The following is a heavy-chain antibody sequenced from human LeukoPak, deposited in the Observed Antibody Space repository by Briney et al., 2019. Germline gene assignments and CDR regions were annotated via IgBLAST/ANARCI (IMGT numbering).Heavy chain of an antibody. V-gene: IGHV4-59*08. CDR2: IYYSGST. D-gene: IGHD5-18*01. Sequence: SETLSLTCTVSGGSISSYYWSWIRQPPGKGLEWIGYIYYSGSTNYNPSLKSRVTISVDTSKNQFSLKLSSVTAADTAVYYCARHLYSHDYDYWGQGTLVTVSS. CDR1: GGSISSYY. CDR3: ARHLYSHDYDY. J-gene: IGHJ4*02.